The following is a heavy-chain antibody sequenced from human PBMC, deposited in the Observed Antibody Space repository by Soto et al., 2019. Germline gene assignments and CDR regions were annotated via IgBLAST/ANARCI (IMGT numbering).Heavy chain of an antibody. CDR2: ISAYSGKT. CDR1: GYTFTTYG. Sequence: QVQLVQSGGEVKKPGASVKVSCKTSGYTFTTYGISWVRQAPGQGLEWVGWISAYSGKTHYAQKFQGKVTMTTDTSTNTAYLELRSLRSGDTAVYYCARVPYLGDQQYWGQGTLVTVSS. CDR3: ARVPYLGDQQY. V-gene: IGHV1-18*01. D-gene: IGHD3-16*01. J-gene: IGHJ4*02.